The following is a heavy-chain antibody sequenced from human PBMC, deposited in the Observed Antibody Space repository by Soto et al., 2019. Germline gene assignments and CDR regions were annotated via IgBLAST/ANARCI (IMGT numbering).Heavy chain of an antibody. CDR2: ISGDAGNT. Sequence: GGSLRLSCTASGFRFSSYAVNWVRQAPGKGLEWVSAISGDAGNTYYADSVRGRFTISRDNSKNTLNLQMNSLRAEDTAVYYCAKVYGSSGWDYDYWGQGTLVTVSS. CDR1: GFRFSSYA. D-gene: IGHD6-19*01. V-gene: IGHV3-23*01. CDR3: AKVYGSSGWDYDY. J-gene: IGHJ4*02.